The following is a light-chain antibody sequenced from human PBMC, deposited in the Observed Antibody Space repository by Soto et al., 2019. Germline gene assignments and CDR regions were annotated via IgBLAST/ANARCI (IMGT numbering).Light chain of an antibody. V-gene: IGKV3-20*01. CDR3: QQYGSSPYT. CDR2: GAS. CDR1: QSVSSSY. J-gene: IGKJ2*01. Sequence: EIVLTQSPGTLSLSPGERATLSCRASQSVSSSYLAWYQQKPGQAPRLLIYGASSRATGIPDRFSGSGSGTDFTLTSSRLEPEDFEVYYCQQYGSSPYTFGQWTKLEIK.